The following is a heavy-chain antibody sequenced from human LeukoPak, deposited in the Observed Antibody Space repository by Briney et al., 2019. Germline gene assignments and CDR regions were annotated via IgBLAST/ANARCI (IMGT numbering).Heavy chain of an antibody. D-gene: IGHD3-10*01. CDR3: AEDRAVLNGGIDY. V-gene: IGHV3-23*01. CDR1: ALSFRNYA. J-gene: IGHJ4*02. Sequence: GGTLRLSWAASALSFRNYAMSLVHQVPRQGLQSFSIFPSSGDGTYYAGSVKAGFTISRDNSKNALYLQMSSLRAEDTAVYYCAEDRAVLNGGIDYWGQGTLVTVSP. CDR2: FPSSGDGT.